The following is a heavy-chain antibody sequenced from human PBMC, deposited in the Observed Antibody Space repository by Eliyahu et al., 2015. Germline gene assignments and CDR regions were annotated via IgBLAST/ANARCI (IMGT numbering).Heavy chain of an antibody. Sequence: QVQLVESGGGLVKPGGSLRXSCAASGFTFSDYXXSWIPRAPGKGLEWVSYISSSGSTIYYADSVKGRFTISRDNAKNSLYLQMNSLRAEDTAVYYCARDSRETGENSINCSGGSCYSDYWGQGTLVTVSS. CDR1: GFTFSDYX. V-gene: IGHV3-11*01. D-gene: IGHD2-15*01. CDR3: ARDSRETGENSINCSGGSCYSDY. CDR2: ISSSGSTI. J-gene: IGHJ4*02.